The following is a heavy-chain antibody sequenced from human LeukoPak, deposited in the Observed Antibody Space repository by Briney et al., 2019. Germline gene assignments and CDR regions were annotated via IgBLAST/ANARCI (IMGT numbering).Heavy chain of an antibody. CDR3: ARESTQQLVPRHINYYYYMDV. Sequence: PSETLSLTCTVSGGSISSSSYYWGWIRQPPGKGLEWIGSIYYSGSTYYNPSLKSRVTISVDTSKNQFSLKLSSVTAADTAVYYCARESTQQLVPRHINYYYYMDVWGKGTTVTVSS. V-gene: IGHV4-39*07. CDR1: GGSISSSSYY. J-gene: IGHJ6*03. CDR2: IYYSGST. D-gene: IGHD6-13*01.